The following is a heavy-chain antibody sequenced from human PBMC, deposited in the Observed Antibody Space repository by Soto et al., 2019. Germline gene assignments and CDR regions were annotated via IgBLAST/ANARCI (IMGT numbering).Heavy chain of an antibody. Sequence: QVQLEQSGAEVKKPGSSVKVSCKASGGTFSTSAISWVRQAPGQGLEWMGGIMPVFPRPDYAQKFQGRVTITADXPPTXAXLELSGLRSDDTAVYYCARDKDRLQLGGNYYYILDVWGQGTTVTVSS. D-gene: IGHD5-12*01. CDR1: GGTFSTSA. CDR3: ARDKDRLQLGGNYYYILDV. J-gene: IGHJ6*02. V-gene: IGHV1-69*12. CDR2: IMPVFPRP.